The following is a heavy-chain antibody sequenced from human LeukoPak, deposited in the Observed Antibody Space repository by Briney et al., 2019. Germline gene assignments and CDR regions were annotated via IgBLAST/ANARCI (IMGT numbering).Heavy chain of an antibody. CDR2: IYYSGST. J-gene: IGHJ4*02. CDR3: ARSREDYGDYYFDS. Sequence: SETLSITCTVSGGSISSDYWSCIRQPPGKGLEWIGYIYYSGSTNYNPSLKSRVTISVDTSKNQFSLKLSSVTAADTAVYYCARSREDYGDYYFDSWGQGTLVTVSS. V-gene: IGHV4-59*01. D-gene: IGHD4-17*01. CDR1: GGSISSDY.